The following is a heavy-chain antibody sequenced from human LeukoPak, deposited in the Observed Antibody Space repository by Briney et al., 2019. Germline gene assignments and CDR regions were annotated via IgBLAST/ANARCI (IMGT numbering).Heavy chain of an antibody. Sequence: PSETLSLTCTVSGGSISSSSYYWGWIRQPPGKGLEWIGSIYYSGSTYYNPSLKSRVTISVDTSKNQFSLKLSSVTAADTAVYYCARPATYYDSSGYYGTIDYWGQGTLVTVSS. CDR3: ARPATYYDSSGYYGTIDY. D-gene: IGHD3-22*01. CDR2: IYYSGST. V-gene: IGHV4-39*01. CDR1: GGSISSSSYY. J-gene: IGHJ4*02.